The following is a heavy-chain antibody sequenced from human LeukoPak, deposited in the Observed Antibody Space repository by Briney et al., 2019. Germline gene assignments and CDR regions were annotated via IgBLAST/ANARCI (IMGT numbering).Heavy chain of an antibody. Sequence: PSETLSLTCTVSGGSISSGGYYWTWIRQLPGKGLEPIGSIFYSGSTYYNPSLKSRVTISVDTSKNHFSLKLTSVTAADTAMYYCARDGGYSSGRYWFDPWGQGTLVTVSS. CDR3: ARDGGYSSGRYWFDP. D-gene: IGHD6-19*01. CDR1: GGSISSGGYY. J-gene: IGHJ5*02. V-gene: IGHV4-31*03. CDR2: IFYSGST.